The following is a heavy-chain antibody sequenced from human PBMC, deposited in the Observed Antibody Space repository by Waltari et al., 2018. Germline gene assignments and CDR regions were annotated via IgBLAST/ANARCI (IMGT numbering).Heavy chain of an antibody. J-gene: IGHJ4*02. CDR2: IYTSGST. CDR3: ARGDGDYGDYYYFDY. Sequence: QVQLQESGPGLVKPSQTLSLTCTVSGGSISSGSYYWSWIWQPAGKGLEWIGRIYTSGSTNYNPSLKSRVTISVDTSKNQFSLKLSSVTAADTAVYYCARGDGDYGDYYYFDYWGQGTLVTVSS. D-gene: IGHD4-17*01. V-gene: IGHV4-61*02. CDR1: GGSISSGSYY.